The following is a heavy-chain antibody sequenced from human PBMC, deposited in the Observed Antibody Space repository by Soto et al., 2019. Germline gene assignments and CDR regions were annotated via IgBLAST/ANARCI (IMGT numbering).Heavy chain of an antibody. CDR1: GFTFSSNA. J-gene: IGHJ4*02. Sequence: EVQLLESGGGLVQPGGSLRLSCAASGFTFSSNAMSWVRQAPGKGLEWVSGISSSGGSTYHADSVKGRFTISRDNSKNTLYLQMNSLRAEDTAVYYCAKARSYHYDSSAQTGPDYWGQGTLVTVSS. V-gene: IGHV3-23*01. CDR2: ISSSGGST. D-gene: IGHD3-22*01. CDR3: AKARSYHYDSSAQTGPDY.